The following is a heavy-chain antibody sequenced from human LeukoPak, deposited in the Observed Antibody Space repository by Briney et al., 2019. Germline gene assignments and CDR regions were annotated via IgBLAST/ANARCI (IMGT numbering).Heavy chain of an antibody. Sequence: PGGSLRLSCAASGFTFSSYSMNWVRQAPGKGLEWVGFIRSKAYGGTTEYAASVKGRFTISRDDSKIIAYLQMNSLKTEDTAVYYCTIVGATWGQGTLVTVSS. D-gene: IGHD1-26*01. V-gene: IGHV3-49*04. J-gene: IGHJ5*02. CDR3: TIVGAT. CDR1: GFTFSSYS. CDR2: IRSKAYGGTT.